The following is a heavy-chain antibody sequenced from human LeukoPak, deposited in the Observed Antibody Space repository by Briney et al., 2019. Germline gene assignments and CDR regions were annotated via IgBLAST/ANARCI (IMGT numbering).Heavy chain of an antibody. D-gene: IGHD5-12*01. J-gene: IGHJ4*02. Sequence: ASVKVSCKASGGTFSSYAISWGRQAPGQGLEWMGGIIPIFGTANYAQKFQGRVTITADESTSTAYMELSSLRSEDTAVYYCARGVSGYDYHPGYWGQGTLVTVSS. CDR2: IIPIFGTA. V-gene: IGHV1-69*13. CDR3: ARGVSGYDYHPGY. CDR1: GGTFSSYA.